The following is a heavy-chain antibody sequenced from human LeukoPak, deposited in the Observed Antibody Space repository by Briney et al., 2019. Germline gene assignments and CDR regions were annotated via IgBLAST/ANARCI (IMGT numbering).Heavy chain of an antibody. CDR3: ARYHRRQLTLRY. Sequence: SGGSLRHCCAASGFTISSYLRHWVRQAPGKGLVWVSRINSDGSSTSYADSVKGRFTISRDNAKNTLYLQMNSLRAEDTAVYYCARYHRRQLTLRYWGQGTLVTVSS. CDR1: GFTISSYL. D-gene: IGHD6-13*01. V-gene: IGHV3-74*01. CDR2: INSDGSST. J-gene: IGHJ4*02.